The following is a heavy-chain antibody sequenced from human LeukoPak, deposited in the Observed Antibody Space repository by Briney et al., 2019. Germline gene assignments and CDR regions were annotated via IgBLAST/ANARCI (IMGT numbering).Heavy chain of an antibody. CDR1: GFTFSGSA. J-gene: IGHJ4*02. CDR2: IRSKANSYAT. CDR3: TRRVGGPAAPFDY. D-gene: IGHD2-2*01. V-gene: IGHV3-73*01. Sequence: PGGSLRLSCAASGFTFSGSAMHWVRQASGKGLEWLGRIRSKANSYATAYAASVKGRFTISRDDSKNTAYLQMNSLKTEDTAVYYCTRRVGGPAAPFDYWGQGTLVTVSS.